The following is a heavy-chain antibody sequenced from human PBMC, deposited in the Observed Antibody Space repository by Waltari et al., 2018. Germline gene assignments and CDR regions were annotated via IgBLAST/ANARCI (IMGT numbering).Heavy chain of an antibody. CDR2: IIPIFGTA. D-gene: IGHD6-13*01. CDR3: ARSPGIAAAGTGWFDP. J-gene: IGHJ5*02. V-gene: IGHV1-69*13. Sequence: QVQLVQSGAEVKKPGSSVKVSCKASGGNFSSYAISWVRQATGQGLEWMGGIIPIFGTANYAQKFQGRVTITAHESTSTAYMELSSLRSEDTAVYYCARSPGIAAAGTGWFDPWGQGTLVTVSS. CDR1: GGNFSSYA.